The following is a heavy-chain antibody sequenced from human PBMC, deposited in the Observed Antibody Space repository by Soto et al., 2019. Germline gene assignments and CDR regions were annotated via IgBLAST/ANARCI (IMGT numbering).Heavy chain of an antibody. CDR2: IYFSGST. D-gene: IGHD3-9*01. CDR1: GDSISSGNYY. J-gene: IGHJ5*02. Sequence: SETLSLTCTVSGDSISSGNYYWSWLRQPPGKGLEWIGYIYFSGSTYYNPSLKSRITISVDTSKNQFSLKLSSVTAADTAVYYCARLYYDTTEIWFDPWGQGTLVTVSS. V-gene: IGHV4-30-4*01. CDR3: ARLYYDTTEIWFDP.